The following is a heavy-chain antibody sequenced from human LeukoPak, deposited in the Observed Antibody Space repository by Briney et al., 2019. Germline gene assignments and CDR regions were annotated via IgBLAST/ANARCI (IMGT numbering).Heavy chain of an antibody. V-gene: IGHV1-2*02. D-gene: IGHD3-10*01. J-gene: IGHJ4*02. CDR2: INPNTGGR. CDR3: ARPGGGLDY. Sequence: ASVKVSCKCSGYTFTGYYMHWVRQAPGQGLEWMGWINPNTGGRNYALKFQGRVTMTSDTSISTAYMELTGLRSDDTAVYYCARPGGGLDYWGQGTLVTVSS. CDR1: GYTFTGYY.